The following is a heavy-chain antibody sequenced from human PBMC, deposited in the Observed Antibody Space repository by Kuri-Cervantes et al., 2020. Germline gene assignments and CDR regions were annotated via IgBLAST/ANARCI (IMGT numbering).Heavy chain of an antibody. D-gene: IGHD1-26*01. CDR2: IYYSGST. CDR3: ARKLHYWYFDL. Sequence: SETLSLTCTVSGGSISSSSYYWGWIRQPPGKGLEWIGSIYYSGSTYYNPSLKSRVTISVDTSKNQFSLKLSSVTAADTAVYYCARKLHYWYFDLWGRGTLVTVSS. CDR1: GGSISSSSYY. V-gene: IGHV4-39*07. J-gene: IGHJ2*01.